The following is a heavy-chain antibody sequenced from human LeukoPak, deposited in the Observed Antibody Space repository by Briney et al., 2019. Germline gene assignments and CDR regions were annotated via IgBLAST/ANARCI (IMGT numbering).Heavy chain of an antibody. CDR3: ANGYYYGSGSYYKEAFDI. V-gene: IGHV3-30*18. D-gene: IGHD3-10*01. J-gene: IGHJ3*02. Sequence: GRSPRLSCAASGFTFRHYGMHWVRQAPGKGLEWVVVISYDGSNKYYADSVKGRFTISRDNSKNTLYLQMNSLRAEDTAVYYCANGYYYGSGSYYKEAFDIWGQGTMVTVSS. CDR1: GFTFRHYG. CDR2: ISYDGSNK.